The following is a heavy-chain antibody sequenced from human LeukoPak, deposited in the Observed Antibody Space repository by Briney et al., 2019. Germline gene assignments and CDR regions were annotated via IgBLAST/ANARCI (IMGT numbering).Heavy chain of an antibody. J-gene: IGHJ4*02. D-gene: IGHD6-13*01. CDR3: AKSFGPVIAAAGTGAD. CDR1: GFTFGSYG. CDR2: ISGSGSST. V-gene: IGHV3-23*01. Sequence: GGSLRLSCAASGFTFGSYGMSWVRQAPGKGLEWVSVISGSGSSTYYADSVKGRFTISRDNSKNTLYLQMNSLRAEDTAVYYCAKSFGPVIAAAGTGADWGQGTLVTVSS.